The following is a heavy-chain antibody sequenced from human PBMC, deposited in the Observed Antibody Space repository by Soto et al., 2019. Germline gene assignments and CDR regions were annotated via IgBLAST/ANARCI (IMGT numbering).Heavy chain of an antibody. CDR2: INWTGGRR. J-gene: IGHJ4*02. CDR1: GFIFDDYG. Sequence: EVQLVESGGGVVRPGGSLRLSCATSGFIFDDYGMSWVRQAPGKGLEWVSGINWTGGRRGYADSVRGRFTISRDNAKNSLYLQMNSLRAEDTALYYCARDGHTSGWTRFDYWGQGTMVTVSS. CDR3: ARDGHTSGWTRFDY. V-gene: IGHV3-20*04. D-gene: IGHD6-19*01.